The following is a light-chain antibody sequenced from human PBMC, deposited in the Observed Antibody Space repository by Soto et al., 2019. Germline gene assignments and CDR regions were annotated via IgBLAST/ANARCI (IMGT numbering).Light chain of an antibody. J-gene: IGLJ6*01. CDR1: SYDIGPYNY. V-gene: IGLV2-14*03. Sequence: QSVLTQPASVSGSPGQSITISCTGTSYDIGPYNYVSWYQQHPGKAPKLLIYDVTNRASGVSDRFSGSKSGRTASLTISGLQAEDEADYYCSSYTSILAVVFGGGTKVTVL. CDR3: SSYTSILAVV. CDR2: DVT.